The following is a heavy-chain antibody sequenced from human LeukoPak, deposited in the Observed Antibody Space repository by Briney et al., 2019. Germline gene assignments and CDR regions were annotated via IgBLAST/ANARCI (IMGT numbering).Heavy chain of an antibody. J-gene: IGHJ4*02. CDR3: ARALSAMVPDY. CDR2: IRYDGSNK. CDR1: GFTFSSYG. Sequence: GGSLRLSCAASGFTFSSYGMHWVRQAPGKGLEWVAVIRYDGSNKYYGDSVKGRFTICRDNSKNTLYLQMNSLRAEDTAVYYCARALSAMVPDYWGQGTLVTVSS. D-gene: IGHD5-18*01. V-gene: IGHV3-33*01.